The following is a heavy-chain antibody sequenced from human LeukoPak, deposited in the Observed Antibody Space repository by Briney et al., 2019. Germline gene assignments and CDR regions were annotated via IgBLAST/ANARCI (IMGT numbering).Heavy chain of an antibody. CDR3: ARSGTVGATFYYYYMDV. Sequence: SETLSPTCTVSGGSISSYYWSWIRQPPGKGLEWIGYIYYSGSTNYNPSLKSRVTISVDTSKNQFSLKLSSVTAADTAVYYCARSGTVGATFYYYYMDVWGKGTTVTVSS. CDR1: GGSISSYY. CDR2: IYYSGST. V-gene: IGHV4-59*01. J-gene: IGHJ6*03. D-gene: IGHD1-26*01.